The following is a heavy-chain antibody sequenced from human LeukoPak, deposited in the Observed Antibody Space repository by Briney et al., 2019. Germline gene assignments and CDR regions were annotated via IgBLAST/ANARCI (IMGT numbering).Heavy chain of an antibody. J-gene: IGHJ4*02. Sequence: PGGSLRLSCAASGFTFSSYWMSWVRQAPGKGLEWVANIKQDGSEKYYVDSVKGRFTISRDNAKNSLYLQMNSLRAEDTAVYYCARFQPLYYGSGSPPYYFDYWGQGTLVTVSS. CDR3: ARFQPLYYGSGSPPYYFDY. CDR2: IKQDGSEK. D-gene: IGHD3-10*01. CDR1: GFTFSSYW. V-gene: IGHV3-7*01.